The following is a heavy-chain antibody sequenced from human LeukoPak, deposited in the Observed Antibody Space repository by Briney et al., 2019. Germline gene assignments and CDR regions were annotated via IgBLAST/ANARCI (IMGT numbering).Heavy chain of an antibody. Sequence: GGSLRLSCAASGFTFSNYWMHWVRQAPGKGLVWVSRIKGDGSHTIYADSVKGRFTISSDNAKNTLYLQMKSLRAEDTAVYYCVRDWDHFDFDSWGQGTLVTVSS. D-gene: IGHD3-9*01. CDR1: GFTFSNYW. V-gene: IGHV3-74*01. J-gene: IGHJ5*01. CDR3: VRDWDHFDFDS. CDR2: IKGDGSHT.